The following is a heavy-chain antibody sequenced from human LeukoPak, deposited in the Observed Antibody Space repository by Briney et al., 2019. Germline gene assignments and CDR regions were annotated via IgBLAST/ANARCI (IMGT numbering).Heavy chain of an antibody. CDR3: ATTSGKSPVDH. V-gene: IGHV4-59*01. D-gene: IGHD6-6*01. CDR2: IYYSGST. Sequence: TPSETLSLTCTVSGGSMSGYYWTWIRQPPGKGLEWIGFIYYSGSTYYNPSLKSRVTMSLDTSKNQFSLQLSSVTTADTAVYYCATTSGKSPVDHWGQGTLVTVSS. J-gene: IGHJ4*02. CDR1: GGSMSGYY.